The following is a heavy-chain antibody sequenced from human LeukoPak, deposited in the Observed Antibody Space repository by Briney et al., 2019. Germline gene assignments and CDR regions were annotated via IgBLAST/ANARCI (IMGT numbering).Heavy chain of an antibody. CDR2: ISGSGGST. V-gene: IGHV3-23*01. CDR3: ANEGKNYYDSSGYYRDY. CDR1: GFTFSSYG. J-gene: IGHJ4*02. Sequence: GGSLRLSCAASGFTFSSYGMHWVRQAPGKGLEWVSAISGSGGSTYYADSVKGRFIISRDNSKNTLYLQMNSLRAEDTAVYYCANEGKNYYDSSGYYRDYWGQGTLVTVSS. D-gene: IGHD3-22*01.